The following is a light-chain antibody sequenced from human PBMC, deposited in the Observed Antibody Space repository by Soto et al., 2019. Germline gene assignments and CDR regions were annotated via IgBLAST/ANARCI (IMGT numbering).Light chain of an antibody. CDR1: SSNIGSNY. CDR2: RNN. Sequence: QAVLTQPPSASGTPGQRVTISCSGSSSNIGSNYVYWYQQLPGTATKLLIYRNNQRPSGVPDRFSGSKSGTSASLAISGLRSEDEADYYCAAWDDSLSGLNVVFGGGTKLTVL. CDR3: AAWDDSLSGLNVV. J-gene: IGLJ2*01. V-gene: IGLV1-47*01.